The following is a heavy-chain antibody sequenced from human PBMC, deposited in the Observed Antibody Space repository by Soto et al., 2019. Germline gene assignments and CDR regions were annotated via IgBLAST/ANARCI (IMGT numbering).Heavy chain of an antibody. V-gene: IGHV1-18*01. CDR1: GYTFTSYG. CDR3: ARVRFGEPVDY. D-gene: IGHD3-10*01. Sequence: QVQLVQSGADVKKPGASVKVSCKASGYTFTSYGISWVRQAPGQGLEWMGWISAYNGNTNYAQKLQGRVTMTTDTSTSTAYIEPRSLRSDDTAVYYCARVRFGEPVDYWGQGTLVTVSS. CDR2: ISAYNGNT. J-gene: IGHJ4*02.